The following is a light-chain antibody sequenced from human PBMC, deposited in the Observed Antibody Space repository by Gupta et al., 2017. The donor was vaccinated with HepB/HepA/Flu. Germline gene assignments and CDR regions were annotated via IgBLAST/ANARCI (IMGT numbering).Light chain of an antibody. CDR1: QSLLKNNGRTY. Sequence: DIVMTQSRFSLPVTPGESASISCRSSQSLLKNNGRTYLDWYLQKPGQSPQLLVYGGSKRASGVPDTFSGSGSGTDFTLKISGGEAADVGIYYCRRRIQPPVSFGQGTPVEI. CDR3: RRRIQPPVS. CDR2: GGS. J-gene: IGKJ5*01. V-gene: IGKV2-28*01.